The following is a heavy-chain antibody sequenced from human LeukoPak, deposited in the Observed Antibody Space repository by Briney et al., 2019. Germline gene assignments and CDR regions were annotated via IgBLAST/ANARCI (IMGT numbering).Heavy chain of an antibody. CDR1: GFTFSTYG. J-gene: IGHJ4*02. CDR3: ARNYYGSFGLDY. Sequence: GGSLRLSCAASGFTFSTYGMHWVRQAPGKGLEWVAFIRYDGTNKYYADSVKGRFTISRDNAKNSLYLQMNSLKAEDTALYYCARNYYGSFGLDYWGQGTLVTVSS. V-gene: IGHV3-30*02. CDR2: IRYDGTNK. D-gene: IGHD3-10*01.